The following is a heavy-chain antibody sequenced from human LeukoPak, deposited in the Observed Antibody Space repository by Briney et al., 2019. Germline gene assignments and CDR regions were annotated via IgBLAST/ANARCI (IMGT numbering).Heavy chain of an antibody. CDR3: ARDPTLAYCGGDCYSHFDY. CDR2: ISAYNGNT. Sequence: GASVKVSCKASGYTFTSYGFSWVRQAPGQGLEWMGWISAYNGNTNYAQKLQGRVTMTTDTSTSTAYMELRSLRSDDTAVYYCARDPTLAYCGGDCYSHFDYWGQGTLVTVSS. CDR1: GYTFTSYG. J-gene: IGHJ4*02. D-gene: IGHD2-21*02. V-gene: IGHV1-18*01.